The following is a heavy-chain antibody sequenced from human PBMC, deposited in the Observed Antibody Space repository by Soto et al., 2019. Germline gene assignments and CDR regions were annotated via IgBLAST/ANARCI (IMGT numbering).Heavy chain of an antibody. CDR3: ARENYYDSSGYFDY. D-gene: IGHD3-22*01. CDR2: IIPIFGTA. Sequence: GASVKVSCKASGGTFSSYAISWVRQAPGQGLEWVGGIIPIFGTANYAQKFQGRVTITADESTSTAYMELSSLRSEDTAVYYCARENYYDSSGYFDYWGQGTLVTVSS. CDR1: GGTFSSYA. V-gene: IGHV1-69*13. J-gene: IGHJ4*02.